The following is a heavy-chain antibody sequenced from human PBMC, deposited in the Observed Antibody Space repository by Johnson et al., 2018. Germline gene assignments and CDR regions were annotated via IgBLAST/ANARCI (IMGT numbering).Heavy chain of an antibody. V-gene: IGHV3-48*01. CDR1: GFTFSDSS. D-gene: IGHD3-16*01. CDR3: TTDPRLAFDY. Sequence: VQLVQSGGGLVQPGGSLRLSCAASGFTFSDSSVNWVRQAPWRGLEWISHIWTAPGTMHYTDSVKGRFTISRDNAKNSLYLQMTSLKTEDTAVYYCTTDPRLAFDYWGQGTVVTVSS. J-gene: IGHJ4*02. CDR2: IWTAPGTM.